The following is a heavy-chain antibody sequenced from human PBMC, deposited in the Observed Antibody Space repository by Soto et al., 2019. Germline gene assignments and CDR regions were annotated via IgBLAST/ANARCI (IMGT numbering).Heavy chain of an antibody. D-gene: IGHD6-6*01. V-gene: IGHV3-23*01. CDR3: AKVPGRAARPAPGV. Sequence: EVQLLESGGGCVQPGGSLRLSCAASGFTFSSYAMSWVRQAPGKGLEWVSALSGSGGSTYYADSVKGRFTIARDNSKNSLYLQMNSLRAEDTAVYYCAKVPGRAARPAPGVWGQGALVTVSS. CDR1: GFTFSSYA. J-gene: IGHJ4*02. CDR2: LSGSGGST.